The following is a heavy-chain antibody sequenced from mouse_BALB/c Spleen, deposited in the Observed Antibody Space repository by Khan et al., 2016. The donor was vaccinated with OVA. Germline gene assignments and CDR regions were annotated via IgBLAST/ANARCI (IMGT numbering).Heavy chain of an antibody. Sequence: QVQLQQPGPELVKPGASVKISCKASGYTFTAYDINWVRQRPGQGLEWIGWIYPGDGSTEYNENFKGKATLTADESSNTAYMQLSSLTSEKSAVYFCAREGWRGVALDYWGQGTSVSVSS. V-gene: IGHV1S56*01. J-gene: IGHJ4*01. D-gene: IGHD2-3*01. CDR1: GYTFTAYD. CDR3: AREGWRGVALDY. CDR2: IYPGDGST.